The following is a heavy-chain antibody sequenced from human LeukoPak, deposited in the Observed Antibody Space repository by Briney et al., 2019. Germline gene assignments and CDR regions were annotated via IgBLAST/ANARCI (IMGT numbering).Heavy chain of an antibody. CDR2: IIPIFGTA. V-gene: IGHV1-69*13. CDR1: GYTFTSYA. CDR3: ARPSGRFLERGWFDP. D-gene: IGHD3-3*01. Sequence: ASVKVSCKASGYTFTSYAISWVRQAPGQGLEWMGGIIPIFGTANYAQKFQGRVTITADESTSTAYMELSSLRSEDTAVYYCARPSGRFLERGWFDPWGQGTLVTVSS. J-gene: IGHJ5*02.